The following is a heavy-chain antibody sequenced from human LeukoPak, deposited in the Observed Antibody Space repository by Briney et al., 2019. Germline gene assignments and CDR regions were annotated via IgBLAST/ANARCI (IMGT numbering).Heavy chain of an antibody. CDR1: GFSTITYS. V-gene: IGHV3-48*01. CDR3: ARDGPPVGAGDFDY. D-gene: IGHD3-10*01. CDR2: IGSTSI. J-gene: IGHJ4*02. Sequence: PEGSLRLSCAASGFSTITYSMGWVRQAPGKGLEWVSYIGSTSIYADSVEGRFTISRDNAKNSLFLQMNSLRAEDTAVYYCARDGPPVGAGDFDYWGQGTPVTVSS.